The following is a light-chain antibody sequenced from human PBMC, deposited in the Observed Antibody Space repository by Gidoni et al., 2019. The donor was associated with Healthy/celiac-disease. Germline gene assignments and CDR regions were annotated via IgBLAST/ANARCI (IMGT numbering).Light chain of an antibody. CDR2: QDS. Sequence: SYELTQPPSVSVSPGKTASITCSGDKLGDKYACWYQQKPGQSPVLVIYQDSKRPSGIPERFSGSNSGNTATLTISGTQAMDEADYYCQAWDSSTVVFGGGTKLT. CDR1: KLGDKY. V-gene: IGLV3-1*01. CDR3: QAWDSSTVV. J-gene: IGLJ2*01.